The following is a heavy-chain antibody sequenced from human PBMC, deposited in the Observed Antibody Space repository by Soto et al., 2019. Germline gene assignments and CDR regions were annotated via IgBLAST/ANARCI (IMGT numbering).Heavy chain of an antibody. CDR1: GFTFSRYS. CDR2: ISSSSTI. D-gene: IGHD7-27*01. Sequence: GGSLRLSCAASGFTFSRYSMNWVRQAPGKGLEWVSYISSSSTIYYADSVKGRFTISRDNAKNSLYLQMNSLRAEDTAVYYCARDGGTGDYYYYYMDVWGKGTTVTVSS. V-gene: IGHV3-48*04. J-gene: IGHJ6*03. CDR3: ARDGGTGDYYYYYMDV.